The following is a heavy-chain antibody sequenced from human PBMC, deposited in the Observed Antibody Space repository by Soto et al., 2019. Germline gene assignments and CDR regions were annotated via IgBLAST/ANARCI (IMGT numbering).Heavy chain of an antibody. Sequence: LTCTVSGGSISSGGYYWSWIRQHPGKGLEWMGYIYYSGSTYYNPSLKSRLTISVDTSKNQFSLKLSSVTAADTAVYYCARGIYDYVWGSYPDRFDPWGQGTLVTVSS. V-gene: IGHV4-31*03. CDR2: IYYSGST. D-gene: IGHD3-16*02. CDR3: ARGIYDYVWGSYPDRFDP. J-gene: IGHJ5*02. CDR1: GGSISSGGYY.